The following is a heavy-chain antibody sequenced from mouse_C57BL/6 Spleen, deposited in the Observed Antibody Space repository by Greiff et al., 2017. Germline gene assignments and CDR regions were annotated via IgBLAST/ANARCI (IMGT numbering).Heavy chain of an antibody. CDR2: IFPGSGST. Sequence: QVQLKQSGPELVKPGASVKISCKASGYTFTDYYINWVKQRLGQGLEWIGWIFPGSGSTYYNEKFKGKATLTVDKSSSTAYMLLSSLTSEDSAVYFCAREGYYDYDEGFAYWGQGTLVTVSA. V-gene: IGHV1-75*01. D-gene: IGHD2-4*01. CDR1: GYTFTDYY. CDR3: AREGYYDYDEGFAY. J-gene: IGHJ3*01.